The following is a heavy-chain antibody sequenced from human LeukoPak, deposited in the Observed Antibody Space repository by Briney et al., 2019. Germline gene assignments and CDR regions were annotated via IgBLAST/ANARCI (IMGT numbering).Heavy chain of an antibody. D-gene: IGHD6-19*01. V-gene: IGHV3-30*18. J-gene: IGHJ4*02. CDR2: ISYDGSNK. CDR1: GFTFSSYG. CDR3: AKDAHPRAVAGTCLDY. Sequence: PGGSLRLSCAASGFTFSSYGMHWVRQAPGKGLEWVAVISYDGSNKYYADSVKGRFTTSRDNSKNTLYLQMNSLRAEDTAVYYCAKDAHPRAVAGTCLDYWGQGTLVTVSS.